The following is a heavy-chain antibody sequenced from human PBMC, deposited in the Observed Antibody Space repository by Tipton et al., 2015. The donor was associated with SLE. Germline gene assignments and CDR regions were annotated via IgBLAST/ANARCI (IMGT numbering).Heavy chain of an antibody. CDR1: GGSISSYY. CDR2: INHSGST. V-gene: IGHV4-34*01. Sequence: GLVKPSETLSLTCTVSGGSISSYYWSWIRQPPGKGLEWIGEINHSGSTNYNPSLKSRVTISVDTSKNQFSLKLSSVTAADTAVYYCARRLGDEVLWYFDLWGRGTLVTVSS. CDR3: ARRLGDEVLWYFDL. D-gene: IGHD4/OR15-4a*01. J-gene: IGHJ2*01.